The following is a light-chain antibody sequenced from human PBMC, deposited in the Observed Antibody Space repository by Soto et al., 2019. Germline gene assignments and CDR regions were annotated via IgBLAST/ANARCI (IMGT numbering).Light chain of an antibody. CDR2: QTS. Sequence: EIVLTQSPATLSSFPGDRVTLSCRASQYINTRLAWYQHRPGQAPRLLIYQTSIRAAGFPARFSGSGSGTDFTLTISSLQSDDFAVYYCQQYNDWPWTFGQGTKVDIK. V-gene: IGKV3-15*01. J-gene: IGKJ1*01. CDR1: QYINTR. CDR3: QQYNDWPWT.